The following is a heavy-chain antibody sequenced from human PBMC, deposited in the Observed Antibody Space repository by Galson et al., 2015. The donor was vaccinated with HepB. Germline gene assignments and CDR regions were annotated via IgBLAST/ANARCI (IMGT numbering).Heavy chain of an antibody. CDR3: ASSATICGGDCYGTIDY. CDR2: IIPIFGTA. J-gene: IGHJ4*02. Sequence: SVKVSCKASGGTFSSYAISWVRQAPGQGLEWMGGIIPIFGTANYAQKFQGRVTITADESTSTAYMELSSLRSEDTAVYYCASSATICGGDCYGTIDYWGQGTLVTVSS. V-gene: IGHV1-69*13. CDR1: GGTFSSYA. D-gene: IGHD2-21*01.